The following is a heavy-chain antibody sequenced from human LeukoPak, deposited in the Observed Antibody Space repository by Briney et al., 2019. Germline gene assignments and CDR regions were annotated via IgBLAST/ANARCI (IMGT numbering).Heavy chain of an antibody. CDR3: AKYGLAGSGRYHDASDI. Sequence: GESLRLSCAASGFTFSSYGMTWVRQAPGKGLGWVSAINESGGSTYYADSVKGRSTIYRDNSKNTLYLQIYSLRAEDTAVYYCAKYGLAGSGRYHDASDIWGQGTMVTVSS. CDR1: GFTFSSYG. V-gene: IGHV3-23*01. D-gene: IGHD3-10*01. J-gene: IGHJ3*02. CDR2: INESGGST.